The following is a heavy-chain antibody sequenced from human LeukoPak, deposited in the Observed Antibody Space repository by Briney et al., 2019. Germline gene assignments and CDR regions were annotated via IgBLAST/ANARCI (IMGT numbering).Heavy chain of an antibody. D-gene: IGHD3-3*01. CDR3: ASGALYTIFGAVYYGMDV. CDR2: ISAYNGNT. CDR1: GYTFTSYG. J-gene: IGHJ6*02. Sequence: ASVKVSCKASGYTFTSYGISWVRQAPGQGLAWMGWISAYNGNTNYAQKLQGRVTMTTDTSTSTAYMELRSLRSDDTAVYYCASGALYTIFGAVYYGMDVWGQGTTVTVSS. V-gene: IGHV1-18*01.